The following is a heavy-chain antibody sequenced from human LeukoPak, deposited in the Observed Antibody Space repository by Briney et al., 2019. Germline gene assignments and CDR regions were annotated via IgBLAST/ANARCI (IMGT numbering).Heavy chain of an antibody. D-gene: IGHD3-3*01. V-gene: IGHV4-39*01. CDR2: IYYSGST. Sequence: SETLSLTCTVSGGSISSSNYYWGWIRQPPGKGLEWIGNIYYSGSTYYNPSLKSRVTISVDTSKNQLSLKLSSVTAADTAVYYCAGAQKLRAGLRFLEWLLPFHYWGQGTPVTVSS. CDR3: AGAQKLRAGLRFLEWLLPFHY. CDR1: GGSISSSNYY. J-gene: IGHJ4*02.